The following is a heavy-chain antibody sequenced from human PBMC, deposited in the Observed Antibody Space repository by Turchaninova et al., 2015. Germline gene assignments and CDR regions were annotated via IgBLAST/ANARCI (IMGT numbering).Heavy chain of an antibody. CDR1: GCSISTLSYY. V-gene: IGHV4-39*07. D-gene: IGHD2-15*01. CDR3: ANQYCSGGSCYRIYYYYMDV. J-gene: IGHJ6*03. Sequence: QLQLQESGPGLVKPSETLSLTCTVSGCSISTLSYYWGWLRQPPGKGLEWIGSIYYSGSTYYNPSLKSRVTISVDTSKNQFSLKLNSVTAADTAVYYCANQYCSGGSCYRIYYYYMDVWGKGTTVTVSS. CDR2: IYYSGST.